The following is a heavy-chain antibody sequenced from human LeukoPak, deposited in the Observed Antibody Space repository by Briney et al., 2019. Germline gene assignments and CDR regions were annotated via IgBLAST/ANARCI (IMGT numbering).Heavy chain of an antibody. CDR1: GFTFSSYA. CDR2: ITYDGSNK. Sequence: PGGSLRLSCAASGFTFSSYAMHWVRQAPGKGLEWVAVITYDGSNKYYADSVKVRFTISRDNSKNTLYLQMNSLRAEDTAVYYCARDLYPGKGELLLGYWGQGTLVTVSS. CDR3: ARDLYPGKGELLLGY. J-gene: IGHJ4*02. V-gene: IGHV3-30*01. D-gene: IGHD1-26*01.